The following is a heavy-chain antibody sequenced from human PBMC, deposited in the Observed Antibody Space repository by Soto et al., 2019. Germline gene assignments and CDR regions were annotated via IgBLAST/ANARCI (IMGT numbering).Heavy chain of an antibody. CDR2: TYYKSKWSN. CDR1: GDSVSSTSAA. D-gene: IGHD2-2*01. Sequence: SQTLSLTCDISGDSVSSTSAAWDWIRQSPSRGLEWLGRTYYKSKWSNDYALSVKSRLTINSDTSKNQFSLRLTSVTPDDTAVYYCARSDYISTGLFDSCGQGTLATVSS. J-gene: IGHJ4*02. V-gene: IGHV6-1*01. CDR3: ARSDYISTGLFDS.